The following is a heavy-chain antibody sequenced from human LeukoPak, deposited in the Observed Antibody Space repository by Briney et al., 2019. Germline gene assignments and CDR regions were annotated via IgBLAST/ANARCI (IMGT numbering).Heavy chain of an antibody. CDR1: GFTVSNNC. CDR3: ARDASYYGMDV. Sequence: TGGSLRLSCAASGFTVSNNCMNWARQAPGKGLEWVSVVYSGGTTYYADSVKGRFTISRDNSRNTLYLQMNSLRAEDTAVYYCARDASYYGMDVWGQGTTVTVSS. CDR2: VYSGGTT. V-gene: IGHV3-66*01. J-gene: IGHJ6*02. D-gene: IGHD3-16*01.